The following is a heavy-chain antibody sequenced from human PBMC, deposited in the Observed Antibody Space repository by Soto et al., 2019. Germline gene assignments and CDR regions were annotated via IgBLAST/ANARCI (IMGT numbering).Heavy chain of an antibody. CDR1: GYTITTGYK. CDR3: ARGSALGSFFDF. D-gene: IGHD1-1*01. CDR2: VSHSGTT. Sequence: PSETLSLTCAVSGYTITTGYKWGWIRQPPGKGLEWIATVSHSGTTYYNPSLESRVTILRETSKNQFSLKLTPVTAADTALYYCARGSALGSFFDFWGQGTPVTVSS. J-gene: IGHJ4*02. V-gene: IGHV4-38-2*01.